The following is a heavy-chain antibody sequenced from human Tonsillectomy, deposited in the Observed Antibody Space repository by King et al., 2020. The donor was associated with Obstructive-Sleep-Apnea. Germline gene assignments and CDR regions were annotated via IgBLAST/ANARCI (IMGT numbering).Heavy chain of an antibody. J-gene: IGHJ4*02. V-gene: IGHV4-30-4*01. CDR2: INYSGST. D-gene: IGHD3-10*01. Sequence: QLQESGPGLVKPSQTLSLTCTVSVGSIRSCDYNWNWIRQPPGKGPVWIGYINYSGSTHYNPSLKSRLIISVDTSKNQFSLKLSSVTAADTAVYYCARSPKLIWFGELSTFDYWGQGTLVTVSS. CDR3: ARSPKLIWFGELSTFDY. CDR1: VGSIRSCDYN.